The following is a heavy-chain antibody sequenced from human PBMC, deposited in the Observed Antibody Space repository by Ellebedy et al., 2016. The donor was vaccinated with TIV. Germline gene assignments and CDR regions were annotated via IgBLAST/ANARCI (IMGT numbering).Heavy chain of an antibody. V-gene: IGHV3-7*01. CDR3: LRGENFGLYY. Sequence: PGGSLRLSCAASGFTFSTYWMSWVRQAPGKGLEWVANIKRDGSEKYYLDSVKGRFTVSKDNVKNSLYLQMNSLRADDTAVYYCLRGENFGLYYWGQGTQVTVSS. J-gene: IGHJ4*02. CDR2: IKRDGSEK. D-gene: IGHD2/OR15-2a*01. CDR1: GFTFSTYW.